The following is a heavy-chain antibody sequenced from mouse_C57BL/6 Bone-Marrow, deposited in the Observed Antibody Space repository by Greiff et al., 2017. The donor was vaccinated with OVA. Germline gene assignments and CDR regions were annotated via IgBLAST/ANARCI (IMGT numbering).Heavy chain of an antibody. CDR2: ISYDGSN. J-gene: IGHJ2*01. V-gene: IGHV3-6*01. CDR1: GYSITSGYY. Sequence: ESGPGLVKPSQSLSLTCSVTGYSITSGYYWNWIRQFPGNKLEWMGYISYDGSNNYNPSLKNRISITRDTSTNQFFLKLNSVTTEDTATYYCAREIRHYFDYWGQGTTLTVSS. CDR3: AREIRHYFDY. D-gene: IGHD2-12*01.